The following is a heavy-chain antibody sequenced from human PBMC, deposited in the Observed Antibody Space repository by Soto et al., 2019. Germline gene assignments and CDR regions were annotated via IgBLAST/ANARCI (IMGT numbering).Heavy chain of an antibody. CDR2: ISWNSGSI. Sequence: GGSLRLSCAASGFTFDDYAMHWVRQAPGKGLEWVSGISWNSGSIGYADSVKGRFTISRDNAKNSLYLQMNSLRAEDTALYYCAKGTGVNYYYGMDVWGPGXTVNVSS. V-gene: IGHV3-9*01. CDR3: AKGTGVNYYYGMDV. D-gene: IGHD2-8*01. J-gene: IGHJ6*02. CDR1: GFTFDDYA.